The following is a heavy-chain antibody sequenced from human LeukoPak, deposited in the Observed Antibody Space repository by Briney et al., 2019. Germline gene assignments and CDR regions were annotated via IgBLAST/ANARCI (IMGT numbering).Heavy chain of an antibody. D-gene: IGHD2-21*01. CDR2: IYPDDSDT. CDR1: GSSFTTYW. V-gene: IGHV5-51*01. CDR3: ARLGVASGFDY. J-gene: IGHJ4*02. Sequence: GESLKISCKASGSSFTTYWIGWVRQLPGKGLEWMGIIYPDDSDTKYSPSFQGQVTISADKSITTAYLQWSSLKASDTAMYYCARLGVASGFDYWGQGTLVTVSS.